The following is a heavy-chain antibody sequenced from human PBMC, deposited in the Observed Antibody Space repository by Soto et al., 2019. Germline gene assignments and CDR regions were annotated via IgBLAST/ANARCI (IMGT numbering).Heavy chain of an antibody. D-gene: IGHD3-3*01. V-gene: IGHV1-18*04. CDR3: ARGSRFDWFDP. Sequence: QVQLVQSGAEVKKPGASVKVSCRASGYTFTNYGFTWVRQAPGQGLEWMGWISAYNGNANYGQNFQGRVTMTTDTATSTAHMELRSLRYDDTAIYHCARGSRFDWFDPWGQGTLVTVSS. CDR1: GYTFTNYG. CDR2: ISAYNGNA. J-gene: IGHJ5*02.